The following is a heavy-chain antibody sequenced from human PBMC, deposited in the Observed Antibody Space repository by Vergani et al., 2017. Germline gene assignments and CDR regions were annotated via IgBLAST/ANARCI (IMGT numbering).Heavy chain of an antibody. D-gene: IGHD6-6*01. J-gene: IGHJ5*02. V-gene: IGHV4-34*01. Sequence: QVQLQQWGAGLLKPSETLSLTCAVYGGSFSGYYWSWIRHPPGKGLEWIGEINLSGSTNYNPSLKSRVPITVDTAKNQFSLKLSSVTAADTAVDYCARGQGEYSSAPAPPGWFDPWGQGTLVTVSS. CDR1: GGSFSGYY. CDR2: INLSGST. CDR3: ARGQGEYSSAPAPPGWFDP.